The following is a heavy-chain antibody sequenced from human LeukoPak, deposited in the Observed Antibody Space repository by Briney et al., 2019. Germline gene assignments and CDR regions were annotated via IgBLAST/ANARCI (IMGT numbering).Heavy chain of an antibody. CDR3: ARDNIMITFGGVIDALDY. D-gene: IGHD3-16*02. Sequence: GGSLRLSCAASGFTFSSYEMNWVRQAPGKGLEWVSYISSSGSTIYYADSVKGRFTVSRDNAKNSLYLQMNSLRAEDTAVYYCARDNIMITFGGVIDALDYWGQGTLVTVSS. J-gene: IGHJ4*02. V-gene: IGHV3-48*03. CDR1: GFTFSSYE. CDR2: ISSSGSTI.